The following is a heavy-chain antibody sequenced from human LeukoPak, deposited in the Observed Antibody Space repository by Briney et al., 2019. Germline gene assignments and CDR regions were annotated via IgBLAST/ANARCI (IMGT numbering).Heavy chain of an antibody. CDR2: INHSGST. CDR3: ARGPLLPTYYYYYGMDV. D-gene: IGHD3-10*01. J-gene: IGHJ6*02. V-gene: IGHV4-34*01. Sequence: NPSETLSLTCTVSGGSISSYYWSWIRQPPGKGLEWIGEINHSGSTNYNPSLKSRVTISVDTSKNQFSLKLSSVTAADTAVYYCARGPLLPTYYYYYGMDVWGQGTTVTVSS. CDR1: GGSISSYY.